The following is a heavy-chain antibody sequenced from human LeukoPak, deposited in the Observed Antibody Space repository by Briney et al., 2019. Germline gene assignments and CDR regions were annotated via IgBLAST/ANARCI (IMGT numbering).Heavy chain of an antibody. D-gene: IGHD2/OR15-2a*01. CDR1: GYTFTSYY. Sequence: ASVKVSCKASGYTFTSYYMHWVRQAPGQGLEWMGIINPSGGSTSYAQKFQGRVTMTRDTSTSTVYMELSSLRSEDTAVYYCARDRSTTVSNTLGYFDYWGQGTLVTVSS. CDR3: ARDRSTTVSNTLGYFDY. V-gene: IGHV1-46*01. CDR2: INPSGGST. J-gene: IGHJ4*02.